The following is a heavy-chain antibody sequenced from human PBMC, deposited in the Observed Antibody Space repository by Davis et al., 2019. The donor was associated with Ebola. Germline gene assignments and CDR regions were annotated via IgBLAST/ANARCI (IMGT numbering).Heavy chain of an antibody. V-gene: IGHV1-2*06. CDR1: GYTFTGYY. CDR2: INPDNGGT. J-gene: IGHJ6*02. Sequence: ASVKVSCKASGYTFTGYYLHWVRQAPGQGLEWMGRINPDNGGTNYAQKFQGRVTMTRDTSITTAYMELRSLRSDDTAVYYCAAGYCISTSCYGMDVWGQGTTVTVSS. D-gene: IGHD2-2*01. CDR3: AAGYCISTSCYGMDV.